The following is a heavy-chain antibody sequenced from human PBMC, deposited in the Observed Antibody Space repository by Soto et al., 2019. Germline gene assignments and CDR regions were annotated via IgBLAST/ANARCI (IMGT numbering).Heavy chain of an antibody. CDR3: ARAVAVAADFDY. V-gene: IGHV1-3*05. CDR1: GYTFTGYA. J-gene: IGHJ4*02. Sequence: QVQLVQSGAEEKKPGASVKVSCKASGYTFTGYAMHWVRQAPGQRLEWMGWINAGNGNTKYSQKFQGRVTITRDTPASTAYMELRSLRSEDTAVYYCARAVAVAADFDYWGQGTLVTVSS. CDR2: INAGNGNT. D-gene: IGHD6-19*01.